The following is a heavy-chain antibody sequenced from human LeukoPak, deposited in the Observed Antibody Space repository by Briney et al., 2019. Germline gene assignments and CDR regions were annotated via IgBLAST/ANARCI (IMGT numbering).Heavy chain of an antibody. D-gene: IGHD6-13*01. CDR1: GYTFTSYG. V-gene: IGHV1-18*01. Sequence: ASVKVSCKASGYTFTSYGISWVRQAPGQGLEWMGWISGYNDNTNYAQSLQGRVTMTTDTSTSTAYMELRSLRSDDTAVYYCARGRYPHTSSWYGDAFDISGQGTMVTVSS. J-gene: IGHJ3*02. CDR3: ARGRYPHTSSWYGDAFDI. CDR2: ISGYNDNT.